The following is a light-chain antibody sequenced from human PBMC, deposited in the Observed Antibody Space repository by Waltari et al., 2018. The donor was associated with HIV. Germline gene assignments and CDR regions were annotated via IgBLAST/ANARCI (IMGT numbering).Light chain of an antibody. CDR3: AAWDDSLSGWV. J-gene: IGLJ3*02. CDR2: RNS. CDR1: SSNIGDNY. V-gene: IGLV1-47*01. Sequence: QSALTQPPSTSGTPGQTVTIPCSGSSSNIGDNYVSWYQQHPGTAPKPLIYRNSQRPSGVRDRFSGSKSGTSASLAINDLRSEDEAEYHCAAWDDSLSGWVFGGGTNLTVL.